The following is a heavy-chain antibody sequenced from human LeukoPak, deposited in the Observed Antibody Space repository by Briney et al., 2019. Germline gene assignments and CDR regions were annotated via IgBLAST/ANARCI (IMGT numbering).Heavy chain of an antibody. CDR1: GFTFSSYA. CDR2: ISYDRSNK. D-gene: IGHD3-9*01. V-gene: IGHV3-30-3*01. CDR3: ARDSGDILTGYRPSDY. J-gene: IGHJ4*02. Sequence: GGSLRLSCAASGFTFSSYAMHWVRQAPGKGLEGVAVISYDRSNKYYADSVKGRFTISRDNSKNTLYLQMNSLRAEDAAVYYCARDSGDILTGYRPSDYWGQGTLVTVSS.